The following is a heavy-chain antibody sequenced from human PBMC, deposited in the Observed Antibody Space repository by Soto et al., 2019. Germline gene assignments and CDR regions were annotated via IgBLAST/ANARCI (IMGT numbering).Heavy chain of an antibody. J-gene: IGHJ3*02. V-gene: IGHV4-4*02. CDR1: GGSISSSNW. Sequence: PSETLSLTCAVSGGSISSSNWWSWVRQPPGKGLEWIGEIYHSGSTNYNPSLKSRVTISVDKSKNQFSLKLSSVTAADTAVYYCARGENYYDSSGYYDAFDIWAQRTMVTVSS. D-gene: IGHD3-22*01. CDR2: IYHSGST. CDR3: ARGENYYDSSGYYDAFDI.